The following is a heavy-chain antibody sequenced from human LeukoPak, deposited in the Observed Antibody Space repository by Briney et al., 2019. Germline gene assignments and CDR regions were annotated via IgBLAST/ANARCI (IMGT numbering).Heavy chain of an antibody. CDR1: GYSFTSYW. D-gene: IGHD5-12*01. CDR2: IFPGDSDT. V-gene: IGHV5-51*01. J-gene: IGHJ4*02. Sequence: GESLKISCKGSGYSFTSYWIAWVRQMPGKGLEWMGIIFPGDSDTRYSPSFQGQVTISADKSISTAYLQWSSLKASDTAMYYCARTKDIVATPKRVGFDYWGQGTLVTVSS. CDR3: ARTKDIVATPKRVGFDY.